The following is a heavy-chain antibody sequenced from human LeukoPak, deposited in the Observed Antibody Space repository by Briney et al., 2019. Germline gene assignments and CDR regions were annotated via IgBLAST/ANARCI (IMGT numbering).Heavy chain of an antibody. CDR3: AKDSRYSGNYKAFDI. D-gene: IGHD1-26*01. V-gene: IGHV3-23*01. Sequence: PGGSLRLSCAASGFTFSSYAMSWVRQAPGKGLEWVSGISGGGGNTNYADSVKGRFTISRDNSKNTLYLQMNSLRAEDTAVYYCAKDSRYSGNYKAFDIWGQGTMVTVSS. CDR2: ISGGGGNT. CDR1: GFTFSSYA. J-gene: IGHJ3*02.